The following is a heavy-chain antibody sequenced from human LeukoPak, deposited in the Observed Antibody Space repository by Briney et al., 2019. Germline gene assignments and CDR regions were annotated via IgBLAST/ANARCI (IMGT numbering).Heavy chain of an antibody. Sequence: SGGSLRLSCAASGFTFSSYGMHWVRQAPGKGLDWVAVISNDGSKKHYADSVKGRFTISRDNSKNTLSLQVSSLRTEDTAVYYCAKDRYSYAFEYSDSWGQGTLVTVSS. V-gene: IGHV3-30*18. CDR3: AKDRYSYAFEYSDS. D-gene: IGHD5-18*01. CDR1: GFTFSSYG. J-gene: IGHJ4*02. CDR2: ISNDGSKK.